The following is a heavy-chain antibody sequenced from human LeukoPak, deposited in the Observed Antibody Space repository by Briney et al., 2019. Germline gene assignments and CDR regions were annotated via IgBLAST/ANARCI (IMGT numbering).Heavy chain of an antibody. Sequence: GASVKVSCKAFGYTFTGFYMHWVRQAPGQGLEWMGWINPNSGATNYAQKFQGRVTMTRYTSISTAYMELSRLRSDDTAVYYCSRDRAGTTVDYWGQGTLVTVSS. D-gene: IGHD1-7*01. CDR1: GYTFTGFY. CDR3: SRDRAGTTVDY. V-gene: IGHV1-2*02. J-gene: IGHJ4*02. CDR2: INPNSGAT.